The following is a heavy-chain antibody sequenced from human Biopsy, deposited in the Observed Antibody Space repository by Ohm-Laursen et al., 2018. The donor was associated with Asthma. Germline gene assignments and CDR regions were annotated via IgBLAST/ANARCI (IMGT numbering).Heavy chain of an antibody. CDR2: ISVYNGNT. J-gene: IGHJ6*02. Sequence: ASVKVSCKTSGYTFNSAGITWVRQAPGQGLEWMGWISVYNGNTKVAQKLQDRVTMITDTPTSTAYVELRSLRSDDTAVYFCARAVDYSHYYGIDVWGQGTTVTVS. CDR3: ARAVDYSHYYGIDV. D-gene: IGHD3-10*01. V-gene: IGHV1-18*01. CDR1: GYTFNSAG.